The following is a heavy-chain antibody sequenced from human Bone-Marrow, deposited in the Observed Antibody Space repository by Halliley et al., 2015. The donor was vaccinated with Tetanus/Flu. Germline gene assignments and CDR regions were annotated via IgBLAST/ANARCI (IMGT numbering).Heavy chain of an antibody. V-gene: IGHV4-61*03. J-gene: IGHJ4*02. Sequence: GLGWIGYINYRGNTNSNPSLKSRVTISVDTSKNPFSLRVGSVTAADTAVYYCGGSHGGSGSLFWGQGTLVTVSS. CDR2: INYRGNT. D-gene: IGHD3-22*01. CDR3: GGSHGGSGSLF.